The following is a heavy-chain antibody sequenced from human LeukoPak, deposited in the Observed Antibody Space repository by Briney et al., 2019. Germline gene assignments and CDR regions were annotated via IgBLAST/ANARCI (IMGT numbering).Heavy chain of an antibody. CDR2: IYYSGST. V-gene: IGHV4-39*01. CDR1: GGSISSGGYY. CDR3: ARHITPIAGYYFDY. Sequence: SETLSLTCTVSGGSISSGGYYWSWIRQHPGKGLEWIGYIYYSGSTYYNPSLKSRVTISVDTSKNQFSLKLSSVTAADTAVYYCARHITPIAGYYFDYWGQGTLVTVSS. J-gene: IGHJ4*02. D-gene: IGHD1-14*01.